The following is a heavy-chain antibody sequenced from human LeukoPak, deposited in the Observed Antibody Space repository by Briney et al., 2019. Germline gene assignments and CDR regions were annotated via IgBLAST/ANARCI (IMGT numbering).Heavy chain of an antibody. V-gene: IGHV1-2*02. CDR2: INPNSGGT. J-gene: IGHJ6*03. Sequence: ASVKVSCKASGYIFTGYYMHWVRQAPGQGLEWMGWINPNSGGTNYAQKFQGRVTMTRDTSISTAYMELSRLRSDDTAVYYCARDPRHGDYVYYYMDVWGKGTTVTVSS. D-gene: IGHD4-17*01. CDR3: ARDPRHGDYVYYYMDV. CDR1: GYIFTGYY.